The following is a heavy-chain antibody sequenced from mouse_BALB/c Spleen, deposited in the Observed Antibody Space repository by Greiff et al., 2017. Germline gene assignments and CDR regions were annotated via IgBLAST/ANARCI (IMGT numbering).Heavy chain of an antibody. J-gene: IGHJ3*01. V-gene: IGHV1-87*01. CDR3: ARGEGGSWFAY. Sequence: LQESGAELARPGASVKLSCKASGYTFTSYWMQWVKQRPGQGLEWIGAIYPGDGDTRYTQKFKGKATLTADKSSSTAYMQLSSLASEDSAVYYCARGEGGSWFAYWGQGTLVTVSA. CDR1: GYTFTSYW. CDR2: IYPGDGDT.